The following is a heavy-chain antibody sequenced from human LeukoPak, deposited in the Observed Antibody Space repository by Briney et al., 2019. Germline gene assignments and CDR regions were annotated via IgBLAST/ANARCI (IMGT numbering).Heavy chain of an antibody. CDR3: AREAGYCSSTSCRGSAFDI. J-gene: IGHJ3*02. D-gene: IGHD2-2*01. CDR1: GGTFSSYA. CDR2: IIPIFGTA. V-gene: IGHV1-69*05. Sequence: GASVKVSCKASGGTFSSYAISWVRQAPGQGLEWMGGIIPIFGTANYAQKFQGRVTITTDESTSTAYMELSSLRSEDTAVHYCAREAGYCSSTSCRGSAFDIWGQGTMVTVSS.